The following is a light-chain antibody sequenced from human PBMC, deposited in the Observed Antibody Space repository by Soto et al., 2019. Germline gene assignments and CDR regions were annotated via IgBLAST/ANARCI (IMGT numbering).Light chain of an antibody. Sequence: DMVLTQSPGTLSLSPGERATLSCRASQTISTRYLAWYQQKPCQAHRLLIYAASTRATGIPDRFTGSGSGTDFTLTISRLGPEDFAVYYCQQYDSSWYTFGQGTKLEIK. CDR2: AAS. J-gene: IGKJ2*01. CDR3: QQYDSSWYT. CDR1: QTISTRY. V-gene: IGKV3-20*01.